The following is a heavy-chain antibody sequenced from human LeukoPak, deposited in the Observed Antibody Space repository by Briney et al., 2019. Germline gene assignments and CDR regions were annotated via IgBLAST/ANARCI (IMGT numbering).Heavy chain of an antibody. CDR1: GFIFTGYY. CDR2: INPNSGGT. CDR3: ARALLAGTTFWFDP. V-gene: IGHV1-2*02. D-gene: IGHD1-7*01. J-gene: IGHJ5*02. Sequence: ASVRVSCKTSGFIFTGYYIHWVRQAPGQGLEWMGWINPNSGGTNYAQKFQGRVTMTRDTSISTAYMELSRLRSDDTAVYYCARALLAGTTFWFDPWGQGTLVTVSS.